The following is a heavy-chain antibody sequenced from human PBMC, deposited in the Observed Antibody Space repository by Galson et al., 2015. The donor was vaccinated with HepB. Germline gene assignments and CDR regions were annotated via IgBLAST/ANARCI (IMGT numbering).Heavy chain of an antibody. Sequence: QSGAEVKKPGESLKISCQGSGYSFTNYWIGWVRQMPGKGLEWMGIIYPGDSDTRYSPSFQGQVTISADKSISTAYLQWSSLQASDTAMYYCARRKYCSRTNCGSYFDYWGQGTLVTVSS. CDR3: ARRKYCSRTNCGSYFDY. V-gene: IGHV5-51*03. J-gene: IGHJ4*02. CDR1: GYSFTNYW. CDR2: IYPGDSDT. D-gene: IGHD2-2*01.